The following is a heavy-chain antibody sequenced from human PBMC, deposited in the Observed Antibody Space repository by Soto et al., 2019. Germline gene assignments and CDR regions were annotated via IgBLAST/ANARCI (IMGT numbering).Heavy chain of an antibody. CDR3: ARDREYCSGGSCYLGDDAFDI. J-gene: IGHJ3*02. Sequence: EVQLVESGGGLVQPGGSLRLSCAASGFTFSSYWMSWVRQAPGKGLEWVANIKQDGSEKYYVDSVKGRFTISRDNAKNSLYLQMNSRRAEDTAVYYCARDREYCSGGSCYLGDDAFDIWGQGTMVTVSS. CDR2: IKQDGSEK. V-gene: IGHV3-7*04. D-gene: IGHD2-15*01. CDR1: GFTFSSYW.